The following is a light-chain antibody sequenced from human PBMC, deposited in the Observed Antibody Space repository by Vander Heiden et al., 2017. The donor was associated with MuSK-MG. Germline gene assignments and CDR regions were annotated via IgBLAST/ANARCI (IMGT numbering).Light chain of an antibody. V-gene: IGKV3-11*01. J-gene: IGKJ4*01. CDR1: QSVSSY. CDR3: QQRSAALT. CDR2: DAS. Sequence: EIVLTQSPATLPLSPGERATLSCRASQSVSSYLAWYQHKPGQAPRLLIYDASNRASGIPARFSGSGSGTDFTLTITSLEPEDFAVYYCQQRSAALTFGGGTTVEIK.